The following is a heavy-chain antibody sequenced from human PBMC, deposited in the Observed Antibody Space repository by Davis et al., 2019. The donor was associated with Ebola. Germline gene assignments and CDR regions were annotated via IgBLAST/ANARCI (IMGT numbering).Heavy chain of an antibody. CDR2: ITAYNGYT. CDR1: GYTFISYS. Sequence: ASVKVSCKASGYTFISYSMHWVRQAPGQGLEWMGWITAYNGYTKYAQNFEGRVTMTTDTSTSTAYMELRSLRSDDTAVYYCARGLLDYGEYSGWGMDVWGQGTAVTVSS. J-gene: IGHJ6*02. V-gene: IGHV1-18*04. CDR3: ARGLLDYGEYSGWGMDV. D-gene: IGHD4-17*01.